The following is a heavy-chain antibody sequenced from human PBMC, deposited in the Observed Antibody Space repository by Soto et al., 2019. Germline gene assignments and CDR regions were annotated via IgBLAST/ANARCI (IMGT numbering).Heavy chain of an antibody. CDR3: ARGAWGSGSYYYYGMDV. V-gene: IGHV3-48*03. D-gene: IGHD3-10*01. CDR1: GFTFSSHE. Sequence: GGSLRLSCAASGFTFSSHEMNWDRQAPGQGLARVSYISSSGSTIYYADSVKGRFTISRDNAKNSLYLQMNSLRAEDTAVYYCARGAWGSGSYYYYGMDVWGQGTTVTVSS. J-gene: IGHJ6*02. CDR2: ISSSGSTI.